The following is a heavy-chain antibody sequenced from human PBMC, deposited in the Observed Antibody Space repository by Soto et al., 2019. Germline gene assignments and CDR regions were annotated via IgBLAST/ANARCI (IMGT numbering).Heavy chain of an antibody. CDR1: GFSLGTGRVG. CDR3: AHAYGGRSLY. CDR2: IYWDDTK. V-gene: IGHV2-5*02. Sequence: QITLKESGPTLVKPTQTLTLTCTFSGFSLGTGRVGVGWIRQPPGKALEWLAVIYWDDTKTYRPSLKSRLTITKDTSKNQVALTMSSMDPVDTATYYCAHAYGGRSLYWGQGTLVTVSS. D-gene: IGHD1-26*01. J-gene: IGHJ4*02.